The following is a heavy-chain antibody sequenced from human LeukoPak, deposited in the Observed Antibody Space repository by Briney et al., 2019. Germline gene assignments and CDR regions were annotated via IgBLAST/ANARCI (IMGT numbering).Heavy chain of an antibody. CDR2: IYSGGST. V-gene: IGHV3-53*01. J-gene: IGHJ4*02. CDR1: GFTFSNAW. D-gene: IGHD6-19*01. Sequence: GGSLRLSCAASGFTFSNAWMSWVRQSPGKGLEWVSFIYSGGSTYYADSVKGRFTISRDNSKNMLYLQMNSLRVEDTAVYYCARGVTVAGTFDYWGQGTLVTVSS. CDR3: ARGVTVAGTFDY.